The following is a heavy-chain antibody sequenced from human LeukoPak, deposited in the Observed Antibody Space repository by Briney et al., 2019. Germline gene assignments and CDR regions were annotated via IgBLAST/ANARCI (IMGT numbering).Heavy chain of an antibody. Sequence: PGGSLRLSCAASGFTLSSYWMTWVRPAPGKGLEWVAYIKQDGSEKYYMDSVKGRFTISRDNAKNSLYLQMNSLRAEDTAVYFCAGHYDSSGSRVDVFDIWGQGTMVTVSS. CDR3: AGHYDSSGSRVDVFDI. V-gene: IGHV3-7*03. CDR1: GFTLSSYW. D-gene: IGHD3-22*01. J-gene: IGHJ3*02. CDR2: IKQDGSEK.